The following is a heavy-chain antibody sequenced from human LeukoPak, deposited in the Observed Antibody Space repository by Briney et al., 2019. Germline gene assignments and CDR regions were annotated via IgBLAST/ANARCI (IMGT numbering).Heavy chain of an antibody. Sequence: ASVKVSCKASGYTFATYGISRVRQAPGQGLEWLGRISVYNGNTNYAQKLQGRVTMTTDTSTGTAYMELRSLRSDDTAVYYCARMILLLGDVLTVPPRGFDYWGQGTLVTVSS. J-gene: IGHJ4*02. CDR2: ISVYNGNT. CDR1: GYTFATYG. D-gene: IGHD3-9*01. V-gene: IGHV1-18*01. CDR3: ARMILLLGDVLTVPPRGFDY.